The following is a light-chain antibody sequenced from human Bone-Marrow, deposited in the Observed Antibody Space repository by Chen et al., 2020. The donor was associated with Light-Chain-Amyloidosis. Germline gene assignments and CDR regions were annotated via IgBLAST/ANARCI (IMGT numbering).Light chain of an antibody. CDR3: QSADSSGTYEVI. J-gene: IGLJ2*01. V-gene: IGLV3-25*03. CDR1: DLPTKY. Sequence: SYELTQPPSVSVSPGQTARITCSGDDLPTKYAHWYQQKPGQAPVLVIHRDTERPSGISERFSGSSSGTTATLTISGVQAEDEAYYHCQSADSSGTYEVIFGGGTKLTVL. CDR2: RDT.